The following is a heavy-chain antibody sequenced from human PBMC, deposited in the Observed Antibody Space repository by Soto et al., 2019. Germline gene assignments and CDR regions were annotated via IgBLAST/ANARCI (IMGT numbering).Heavy chain of an antibody. CDR2: INPNGGVT. V-gene: IGHV1-2*04. D-gene: IGHD5-12*01. J-gene: IGHJ6*03. CDR1: GDSFNDYY. CDR3: ARESGGATATLDYYYFYMDV. Sequence: QVQLVQSGAEVRKPGASVTVSCRSSGDSFNDYYIHWVRQAPGQGFEWMGWINPNGGVTKYAQKFQGWVTMNSETSIRTVYMQLSRLRSADTAVYYCARESGGATATLDYYYFYMDVWGTGTTVTVSS.